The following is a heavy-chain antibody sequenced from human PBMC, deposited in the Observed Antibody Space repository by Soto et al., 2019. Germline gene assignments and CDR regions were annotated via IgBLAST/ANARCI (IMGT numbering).Heavy chain of an antibody. Sequence: GSLRISYEASGVKFSNYAMYWVRQAPGKGLEWVAPIAYGGSNIYYADSVKGRFTISRDNAKNSLYLQMNSLRAEDTAVYYCARDWFALAYGDYLGMDVWGQGTTVTVSS. D-gene: IGHD4-17*01. J-gene: IGHJ6*02. V-gene: IGHV3-30-3*01. CDR1: GVKFSNYA. CDR2: IAYGGSNI. CDR3: ARDWFALAYGDYLGMDV.